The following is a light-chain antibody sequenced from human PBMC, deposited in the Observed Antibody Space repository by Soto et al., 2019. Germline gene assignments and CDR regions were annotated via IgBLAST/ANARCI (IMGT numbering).Light chain of an antibody. CDR3: CSYAGSSTHVV. Sequence: QSALTQPASESGSPGQSITISCTGTSSDVGSYNLVSWYQQHPGKAPKLMIYEGSKRPSGVSNRFSGSKSGNTASLTISGLQAEDEADYYCCSYAGSSTHVVFGGGTKLTV. CDR2: EGS. J-gene: IGLJ2*01. V-gene: IGLV2-23*01. CDR1: SSDVGSYNL.